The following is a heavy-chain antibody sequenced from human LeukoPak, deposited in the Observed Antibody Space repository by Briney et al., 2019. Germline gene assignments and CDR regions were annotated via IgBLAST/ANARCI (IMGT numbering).Heavy chain of an antibody. CDR1: GDSITRGIYY. CDR2: INHGGST. J-gene: IGHJ3*02. CDR3: ARELPADAFDI. D-gene: IGHD1-14*01. V-gene: IGHV4-39*07. Sequence: SKTLSLTCSVSGDSITRGIYYWAWIRQPAGQGLEWIGCINHGGSTYFNPSLKSRVAISVDTSKNQFSLKMSSVTAADTAMYFCARELPADAFDIWGQGTMVTVSS.